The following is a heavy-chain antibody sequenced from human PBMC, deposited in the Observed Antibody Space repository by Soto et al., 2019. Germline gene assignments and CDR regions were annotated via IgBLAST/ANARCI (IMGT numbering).Heavy chain of an antibody. V-gene: IGHV5-51*01. Sequence: GESLKISCKTCGNNFAGYWIGWVRQMPGKGLEWLGIIFPGDSDTKYSPSFQGQVIISADKSIRTAYLQWSSLKASDTAIYYCARQSGMDVWGQGTTVTVSS. CDR3: ARQSGMDV. J-gene: IGHJ6*02. D-gene: IGHD5-12*01. CDR1: GNNFAGYW. CDR2: IFPGDSDT.